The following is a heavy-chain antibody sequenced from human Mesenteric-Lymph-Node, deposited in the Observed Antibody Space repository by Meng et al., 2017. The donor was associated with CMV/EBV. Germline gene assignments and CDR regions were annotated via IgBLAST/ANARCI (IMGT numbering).Heavy chain of an antibody. CDR1: GYSFTSYW. V-gene: IGHV5-51*01. CDR3: ARTTGTSWTLYDP. D-gene: IGHD2-2*01. Sequence: GESLKISCKGSGYSFTSYWIGWVRQMPGKGLEWMGTISPGDSHTRYSPSFEGQVTISADKSITTAYLQWSSLKASDAAIYYCARTTGTSWTLYDPWGQGTLVTVSS. J-gene: IGHJ5*02. CDR2: ISPGDSHT.